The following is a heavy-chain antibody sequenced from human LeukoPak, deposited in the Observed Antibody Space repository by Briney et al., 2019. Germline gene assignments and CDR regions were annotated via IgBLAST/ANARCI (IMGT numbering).Heavy chain of an antibody. Sequence: GGSLRLSCTVSGFTVSTNSMSWVRQAPGKGLEWVSFIYSDNTHYSDSVKGRFTISRDNSKNTLYLQMNSLRAEDTAVYYCARGALGYYGSGSYLSPLFDPWGQGTLVTVSS. V-gene: IGHV3-53*01. D-gene: IGHD3-10*01. CDR1: GFTVSTNS. CDR3: ARGALGYYGSGSYLSPLFDP. J-gene: IGHJ5*02. CDR2: IYSDNT.